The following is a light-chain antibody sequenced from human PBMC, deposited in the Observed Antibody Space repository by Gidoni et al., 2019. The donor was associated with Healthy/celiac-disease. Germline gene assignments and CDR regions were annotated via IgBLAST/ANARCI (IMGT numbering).Light chain of an antibody. J-gene: IGKJ1*01. Sequence: IRMTQSPSSFSASTGDRVTITCRASQGISSYLAWYQQKPGKAPKLLIYAASRFSGSGSGTDFTLTISCLQSEDFATYYCQQYYSYPPWTFGQGTKVEIK. V-gene: IGKV1-8*01. CDR2: AA. CDR3: QQYYSYPPWT. CDR1: QGISSY.